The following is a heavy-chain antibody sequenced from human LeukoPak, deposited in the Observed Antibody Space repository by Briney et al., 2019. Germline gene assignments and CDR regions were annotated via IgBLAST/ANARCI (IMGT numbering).Heavy chain of an antibody. CDR2: INAYNGDT. J-gene: IGHJ4*02. CDR1: GYTFINYA. V-gene: IGHV1-3*01. CDR3: ASISYGDYSFDY. Sequence: ASVKVSCKASGYTFINYAIHWVRQAPGQRLEWMGWINAYNGDTEYSQKFQGRVTMTTDTSTSTAYMELRSLRSDDTAVYYCASISYGDYSFDYWGQGTLVTVSS. D-gene: IGHD4-17*01.